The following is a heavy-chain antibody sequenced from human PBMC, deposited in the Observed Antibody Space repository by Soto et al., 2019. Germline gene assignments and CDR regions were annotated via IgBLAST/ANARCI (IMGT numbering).Heavy chain of an antibody. CDR1: GFTVSRNY. CDR2: IYSGGST. CDR3: GEDIVSARRSLWYFDL. J-gene: IGHJ2*01. V-gene: IGHV3-53*04. D-gene: IGHD2-15*01. Sequence: EVQLVESGGGLVQPGGSLGLSCAASGFTVSRNYMSWVRQAPGKGLEWVSVIYSGGSTYYEDSVKGRFTISRHNSKNTLYLQMNSPRAEDTAVDYCGEDIVSARRSLWYFDLWGRGTLVTVSS.